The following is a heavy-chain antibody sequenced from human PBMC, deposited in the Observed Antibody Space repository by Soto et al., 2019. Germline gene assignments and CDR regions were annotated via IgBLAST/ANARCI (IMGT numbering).Heavy chain of an antibody. CDR3: AKDGAAGGPNPVDP. Sequence: ASLMASYIPTVDRLNHYDMHWVRQAPGQVGEWMGWINPYGGVANDARNCQGRVTMTSDTPITTAYMELSSLRADDTAAYNRAKDGAAGGPNPVDPWGQGTLGT. J-gene: IGHJ5*02. CDR2: INPYGGVA. CDR1: VDRLNHYD. V-gene: IGHV1-2*02. D-gene: IGHD3-16*01.